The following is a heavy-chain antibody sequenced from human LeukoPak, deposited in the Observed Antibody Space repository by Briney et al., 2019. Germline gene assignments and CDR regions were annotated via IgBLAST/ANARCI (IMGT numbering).Heavy chain of an antibody. CDR1: GYTFTSYG. CDR3: ARKIRFGEFSDAFDI. D-gene: IGHD3-10*01. V-gene: IGHV1-18*01. CDR2: ISAYNGNT. Sequence: ASVKVSCKASGYTFTSYGISWVRQAPGQGLEWMGWISAYNGNTNYAQKLQGRVTMTTDTSTSTAYMELRSLRSDDTAVYYCARKIRFGEFSDAFDIWGQGTMVTVSS. J-gene: IGHJ3*02.